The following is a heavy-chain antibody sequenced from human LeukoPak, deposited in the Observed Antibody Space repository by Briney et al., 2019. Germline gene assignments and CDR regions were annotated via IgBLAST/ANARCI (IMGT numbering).Heavy chain of an antibody. CDR1: GGSISSGDHY. Sequence: SQTLSLTCTVSGGSISSGDHYWTWIRQPPGKGLEWIGYIYYSGSAYYNPSLKSRVTISIDTSRNQFSLKLSSVTAADTAVYYCARVTAMVQVPYYYYMDVWGKGTTVTVSS. V-gene: IGHV4-30-4*01. CDR2: IYYSGSA. CDR3: ARVTAMVQVPYYYYMDV. J-gene: IGHJ6*03. D-gene: IGHD5-18*01.